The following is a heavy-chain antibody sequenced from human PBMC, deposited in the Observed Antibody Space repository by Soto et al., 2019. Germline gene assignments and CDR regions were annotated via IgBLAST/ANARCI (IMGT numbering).Heavy chain of an antibody. J-gene: IGHJ5*02. CDR3: ASKRSLTGSKTWFGP. CDR2: ISGSGGST. V-gene: IGHV3-23*01. CDR1: GFTFSTYA. Sequence: GGSLRLSCAASGFTFSTYAMNWVRQTPGKGLEWVSAISGSGGSTYYADSVKGRFTISRDNSKSTLYLQMNSLRAEDSAVYYCASKRSLTGSKTWFGPWGQGTLVTVSS. D-gene: IGHD3-9*01.